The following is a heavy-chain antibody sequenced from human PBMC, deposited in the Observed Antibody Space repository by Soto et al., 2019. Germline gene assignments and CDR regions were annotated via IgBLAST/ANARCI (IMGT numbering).Heavy chain of an antibody. V-gene: IGHV4-59*08. J-gene: IGHJ6*01. CDR3: ARSQLVLRPNYYAMDV. CDR2: IYYSGST. D-gene: IGHD3-3*01. Sequence: QVQLQESGPGLVKPSETLSLTCSDSGGSISSSYWNWIRQPPGKGLEWIGYIYYSGSTHYNPSLKNRVTISVDTSKNQFSLKLNSVTAADTAVYYCARSQLVLRPNYYAMDVWGQGTTVTVSS. CDR1: GGSISSSY.